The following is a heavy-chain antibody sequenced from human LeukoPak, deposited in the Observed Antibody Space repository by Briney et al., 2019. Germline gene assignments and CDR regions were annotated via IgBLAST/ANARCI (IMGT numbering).Heavy chain of an antibody. CDR1: GFPFSDYS. V-gene: IGHV3-48*04. J-gene: IGHJ4*02. CDR3: ARDNNYAFDN. Sequence: GGSLRLSCTASGFPFSDYSMNWVRQAPGKGLEWISYIGISSGNTKYADSVKGRFTISADNARNSLYLQMNSLRVEDTAVYYCARDNNYAFDNWGQGTLVSVSS. CDR2: IGISSGNT. D-gene: IGHD1-1*01.